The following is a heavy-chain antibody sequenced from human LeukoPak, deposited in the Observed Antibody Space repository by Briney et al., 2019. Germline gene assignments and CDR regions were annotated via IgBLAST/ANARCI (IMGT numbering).Heavy chain of an antibody. CDR1: GFSFNSYW. V-gene: IGHV3-74*01. CDR2: VNNDGTGT. CDR3: ARGGPDHAFDI. J-gene: IGHJ3*02. D-gene: IGHD1-14*01. Sequence: GGSLRLSCAASGFSFNSYWMYWVRQVPGKGLVWVSRVNNDGTGTTYADSVKGRFTISRGNAKNTVYLQMNSLRDEDTAVYYCARGGPDHAFDIWGQGTMVTVSS.